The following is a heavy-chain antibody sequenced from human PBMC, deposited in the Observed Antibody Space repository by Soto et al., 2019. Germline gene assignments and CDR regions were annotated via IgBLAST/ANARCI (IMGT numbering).Heavy chain of an antibody. J-gene: IGHJ3*02. CDR1: GGTFSSYT. CDR2: IIPILGIA. V-gene: IGHV1-69*02. Sequence: ASVKVSCKASGGTFSSYTISWVRQAPGQGLEWMGRIIPILGIANYAQKFQGRVTITADKSTSTAYMELSSLRSEDTAVYYCAGAPYCSSTSCPTFAFDIWGQGTMVTVSS. D-gene: IGHD2-2*01. CDR3: AGAPYCSSTSCPTFAFDI.